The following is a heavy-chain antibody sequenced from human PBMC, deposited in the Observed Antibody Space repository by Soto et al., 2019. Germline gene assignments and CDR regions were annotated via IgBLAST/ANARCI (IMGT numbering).Heavy chain of an antibody. Sequence: ASVKVSCKASGYTFTGYYMHWVRQAPGQGLEWMGWINPNSGGTNYAQKFQGRVTMTRDTSISTAYMELSRLRSDDTAVYYCARGVTIFGVVTPHFDYWGQGTLVTVSS. CDR3: ARGVTIFGVVTPHFDY. D-gene: IGHD3-3*01. V-gene: IGHV1-2*02. CDR2: INPNSGGT. CDR1: GYTFTGYY. J-gene: IGHJ4*02.